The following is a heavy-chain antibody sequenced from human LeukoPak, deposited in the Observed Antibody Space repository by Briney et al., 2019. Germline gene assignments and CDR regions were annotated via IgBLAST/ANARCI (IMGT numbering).Heavy chain of an antibody. CDR1: GGSISSGGYS. CDR2: IYHSGST. J-gene: IGHJ5*02. CDR3: AREVATSSSWYLSGGWFDP. D-gene: IGHD6-13*01. V-gene: IGHV4-30-2*01. Sequence: SQTLSLTCAVSGGSISSGGYSWSWIRQPPGKGLEWIGYIYHSGSTYYNPSLKSRVTISVDRSKNQFPLKLSSVTAADTAVYYCAREVATSSSWYLSGGWFDPWGQGTLVTVSS.